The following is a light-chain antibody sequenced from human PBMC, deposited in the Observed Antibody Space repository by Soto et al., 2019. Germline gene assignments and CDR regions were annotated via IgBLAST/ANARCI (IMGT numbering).Light chain of an antibody. CDR2: DVS. CDR1: SSDIGGYNY. J-gene: IGLJ3*02. CDR3: RSYTSSISGMV. Sequence: QSALTQPASVSGSPGQWVTISCTGTSSDIGGYNYVSWYQQHPGTAPKLMIYDVSNRPSGVSNRFSGSKSGTTASLTISGLQAEDEADYYCRSYTSSISGMVFGGGTKLTVL. V-gene: IGLV2-14*01.